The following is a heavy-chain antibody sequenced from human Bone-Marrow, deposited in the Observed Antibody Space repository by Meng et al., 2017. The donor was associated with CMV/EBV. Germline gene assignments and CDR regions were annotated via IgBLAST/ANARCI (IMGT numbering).Heavy chain of an antibody. CDR3: ARGRRGILKSFGVVTPQWVPFDY. D-gene: IGHD3-3*01. J-gene: IGHJ4*02. V-gene: IGHV4-34*01. Sequence: GSLRLSCAVYGGSFSGYYWSWIRQPPGKGLEWIGEINHSGSTNYNPSLKSRVTISVDTSKNQFSLKLSSVTAADTAVYYCARGRRGILKSFGVVTPQWVPFDYWGQGTLVTGSS. CDR1: GGSFSGYY. CDR2: INHSGST.